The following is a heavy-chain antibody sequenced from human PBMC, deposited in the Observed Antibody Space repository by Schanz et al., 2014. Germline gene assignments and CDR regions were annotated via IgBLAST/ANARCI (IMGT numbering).Heavy chain of an antibody. V-gene: IGHV3-23*01. CDR3: VRDSFFAFDY. D-gene: IGHD3-3*01. CDR1: GFTFSSYA. CDR2: ISGRDGST. Sequence: EVQLLESGGGLVQPGGSLRLSCAASGFTFSSYAMSWVRQAPGKGLEWVSAISGRDGSTYYADSVRGRFTISRDNSKTTVYLQMNSLRAEDTAVYYCVRDSFFAFDYWGQGTLVTVSS. J-gene: IGHJ4*02.